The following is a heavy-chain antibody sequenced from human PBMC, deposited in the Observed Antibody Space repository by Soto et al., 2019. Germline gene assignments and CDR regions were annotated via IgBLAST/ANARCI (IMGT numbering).Heavy chain of an antibody. V-gene: IGHV4-31*03. CDR2: IYYSGST. J-gene: IGHJ4*02. D-gene: IGHD6-13*01. Sequence: TLFLTCTVSGGSISSGGYHWSWIRQHTGKPLQRIGYIYYSGSTYYNPSLKSRVTISVDTSKNQFSLKLSSLTAADTAVYYRARDRRLGPAAAGTADFDYWGQETL. CDR1: GGSISSGGYH. CDR3: ARDRRLGPAAAGTADFDY.